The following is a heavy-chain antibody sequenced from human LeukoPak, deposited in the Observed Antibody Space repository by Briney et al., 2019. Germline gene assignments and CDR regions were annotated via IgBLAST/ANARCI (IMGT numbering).Heavy chain of an antibody. D-gene: IGHD3-22*01. J-gene: IGHJ4*02. V-gene: IGHV3-23*01. CDR1: GFPFNNYG. Sequence: PGGSLRLSCAATGFPFNNYGMTWVRQAPGKGLEWVSSITGRGDFTSYADSVKGRFTISRDSSKNTLFLQLNSLRAEDTAVYYCAINYYDSSGPIYWGQGTLVTVSS. CDR2: ITGRGDFT. CDR3: AINYYDSSGPIY.